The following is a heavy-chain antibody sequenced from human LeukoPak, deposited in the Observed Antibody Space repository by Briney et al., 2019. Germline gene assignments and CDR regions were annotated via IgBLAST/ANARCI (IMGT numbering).Heavy chain of an antibody. J-gene: IGHJ6*02. D-gene: IGHD2-2*01. CDR1: AYRFATYW. Sequence: GESLNTSFKGTAYRFATYWIGWVRQMPGNGLEWMGIVNPDNSDTRYSPSFQGQVTISADKSTSTAYLQWSSLKTSDTAMYYCARQGSCDSTRCYVYYHSGMDVWGQGTTVTVS. CDR3: ARQGSCDSTRCYVYYHSGMDV. V-gene: IGHV5-51*01. CDR2: VNPDNSDT.